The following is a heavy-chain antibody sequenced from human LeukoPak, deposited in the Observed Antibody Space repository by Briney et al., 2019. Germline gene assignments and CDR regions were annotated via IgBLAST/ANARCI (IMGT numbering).Heavy chain of an antibody. J-gene: IGHJ4*02. CDR3: VRALGYRSSGSCYYYDY. CDR1: GYRFSSYW. CDR2: IYPGDSET. Sequence: KPGESLKISGKGSGYRFSSYWIGWVRQMPGKGLEWMGIIYPGDSETRYSPSFQGQVTISADKSISTAYLQWSSLKASDTAMYYCVRALGYRSSGSCYYYDYWGQGTLVTVSS. V-gene: IGHV5-51*01. D-gene: IGHD2-15*01.